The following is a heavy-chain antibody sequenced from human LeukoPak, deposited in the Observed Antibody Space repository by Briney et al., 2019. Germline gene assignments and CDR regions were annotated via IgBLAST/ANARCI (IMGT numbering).Heavy chain of an antibody. V-gene: IGHV3-30*18. Sequence: GGSLRLSCAASGFPFSNYWMMWVRQAPGKGLEWVAVISYDGSNKYYADSVKGRFTISRDNSKNTLYLQMNSLRAEDTAVYYCAKEGGSSSWYFDYWGQGTLVTVSS. CDR1: GFPFSNYW. J-gene: IGHJ4*02. CDR2: ISYDGSNK. D-gene: IGHD6-13*01. CDR3: AKEGGSSSWYFDY.